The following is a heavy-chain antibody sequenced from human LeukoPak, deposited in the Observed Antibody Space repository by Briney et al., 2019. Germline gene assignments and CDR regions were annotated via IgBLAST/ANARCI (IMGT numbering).Heavy chain of an antibody. J-gene: IGHJ5*02. CDR3: AKGYYDFWSGYSELDP. D-gene: IGHD3-3*01. Sequence: PGGSLRLSCAASGFTFSSYAMSWVRQAPGKGLEWVSAISGSGGSTYYADSVKGRFTISRDNSKNTLYLQMNSLRAEDTAVYYCAKGYYDFWSGYSELDPWGQGTLVTVSS. V-gene: IGHV3-23*01. CDR2: ISGSGGST. CDR1: GFTFSSYA.